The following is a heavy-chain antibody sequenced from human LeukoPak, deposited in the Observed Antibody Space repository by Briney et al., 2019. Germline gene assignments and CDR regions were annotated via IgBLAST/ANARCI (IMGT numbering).Heavy chain of an antibody. V-gene: IGHV4-30-4*01. CDR2: IYYSGST. CDR3: AREVVVTAIHYFDY. J-gene: IGHJ4*02. Sequence: SETLSLTCTVSGGSISSGDYYWSWIRQPPGRGLEWIGYIYYSGSTYYNPSLKSRVTISVDTSKNQFSLKLSSVTAADTAVYYCAREVVVTAIHYFDYWGQGTLVTVSS. CDR1: GGSISSGDYY. D-gene: IGHD2-21*02.